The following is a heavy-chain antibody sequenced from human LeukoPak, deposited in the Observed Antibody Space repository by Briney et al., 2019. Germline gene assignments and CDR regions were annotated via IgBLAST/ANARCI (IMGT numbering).Heavy chain of an antibody. V-gene: IGHV3-30*19. CDR2: ISYDGSNK. J-gene: IGHJ4*02. D-gene: IGHD3-22*01. CDR1: KFTFRDAW. Sequence: PGGSLRLSCVGSKFTFRDAWMSWVRQAPGKGLEWVAVISYDGSNKYYADSVKGRFTISRDNSKNTLYLQMNSLRAEDTAVYYCARVLNYYDSSGYYFSYWGQGTLVTVSS. CDR3: ARVLNYYDSSGYYFSY.